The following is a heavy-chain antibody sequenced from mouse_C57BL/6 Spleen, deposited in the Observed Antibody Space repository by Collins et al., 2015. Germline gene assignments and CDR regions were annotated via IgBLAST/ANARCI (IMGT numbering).Heavy chain of an antibody. V-gene: IGHV9-3*01. CDR3: ARSRHYYGSSYDWYFDV. CDR2: INTYSGVP. J-gene: IGHJ1*03. Sequence: ISCKASGYTFTTYGMSWVKQAPGKGLKWMGWINTYSGVPTYADDFKGRFAFSLQTSASTAYLQINNLKNEDTATYFCARSRHYYGSSYDWYFDVWGTGTTVTVSS. D-gene: IGHD1-1*01. CDR1: GYTFTTYG.